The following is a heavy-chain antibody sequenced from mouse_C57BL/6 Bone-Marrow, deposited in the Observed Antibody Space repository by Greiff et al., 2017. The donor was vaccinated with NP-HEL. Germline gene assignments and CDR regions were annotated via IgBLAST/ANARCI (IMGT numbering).Heavy chain of an antibody. J-gene: IGHJ4*01. V-gene: IGHV1-18*01. CDR3: ARALYAMDY. CDR2: INPNNGGT. Sequence: VQLKQSGPELVKPGASVKIPCKASGYTFTDYNMDWVKQSHGKSLEWIGDINPNNGGTIYNQKFKGKATLTVHKSSSTAYMELRSLTSEDTAVYYCARALYAMDYWGQGTSVTVSS. CDR1: GYTFTDYN.